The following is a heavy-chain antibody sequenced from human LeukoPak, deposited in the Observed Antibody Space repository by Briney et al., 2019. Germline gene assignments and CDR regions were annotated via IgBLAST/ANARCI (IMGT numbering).Heavy chain of an antibody. D-gene: IGHD2/OR15-2a*01. J-gene: IGHJ3*02. CDR3: AKDLSFESLSAFDI. Sequence: GGSLRLSCAASGFNFSRYWMTWVRQAPGKGLEWVANIKQDGSEKYSVDSVKGRFTISRDNAKNSLYLQMNSLRAEDTAVYYCAKDLSFESLSAFDIWGQGTMVTVSS. CDR2: IKQDGSEK. V-gene: IGHV3-7*03. CDR1: GFNFSRYW.